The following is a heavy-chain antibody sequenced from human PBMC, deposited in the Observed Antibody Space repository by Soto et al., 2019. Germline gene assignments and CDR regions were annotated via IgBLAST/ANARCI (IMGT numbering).Heavy chain of an antibody. J-gene: IGHJ4*02. CDR2: ISGSGGST. Sequence: PGGSLRLSCAASGFTFSTYAMSWVRQAPGKGLEWVSVISGSGGSTYYADSVKGRFTISRDNSKNTLFLQMNSLRAEDTAVYYCAKCPVLATMFEYWGQGTLVTVSS. D-gene: IGHD2-15*01. CDR1: GFTFSTYA. CDR3: AKCPVLATMFEY. V-gene: IGHV3-23*01.